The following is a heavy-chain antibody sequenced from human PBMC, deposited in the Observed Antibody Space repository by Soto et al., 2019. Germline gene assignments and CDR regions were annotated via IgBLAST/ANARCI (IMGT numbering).Heavy chain of an antibody. CDR3: SSLIAAAGIRRGWFDP. Sequence: SETLSLTCTVSGGSISSGGYYWSWIRQHPGKGLEWIGYIYYSGRPDYKPSLKSRVTISIDRSKKHYSMNLNSMTAADTALFYCSSLIAAAGIRRGWFDPWGQGTLVTVSS. D-gene: IGHD6-13*01. CDR2: IYYSGRP. CDR1: GGSISSGGYY. J-gene: IGHJ5*02. V-gene: IGHV4-31*03.